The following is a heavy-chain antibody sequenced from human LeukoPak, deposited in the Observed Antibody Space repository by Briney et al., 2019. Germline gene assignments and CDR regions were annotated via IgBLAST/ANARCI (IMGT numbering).Heavy chain of an antibody. V-gene: IGHV3-30*18. D-gene: IGHD3-10*01. CDR1: GVTLSPYG. CDR3: AKEGTPQVSTWYDL. CDR2: ISYEGGTQ. Sequence: GMSLRLSCAASGVTLSPYGMHWVRQAPGKGLEWVAVISYEGGTQHYADSVKGRFIISRDNPRNTLYLQMNIQRTEDTAVYYCAKEGTPQVSTWYDLWGQGTQVIVSS. J-gene: IGHJ5*02.